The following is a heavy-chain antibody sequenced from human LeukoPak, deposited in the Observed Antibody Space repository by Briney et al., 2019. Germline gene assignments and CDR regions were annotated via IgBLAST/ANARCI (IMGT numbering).Heavy chain of an antibody. J-gene: IGHJ4*02. Sequence: GGSLRLSSAASGVTSNYMTWVRQAPGKGLEWVSVIYNGGTTYYADSVKGRFTIYRDNSKSTLFVYLQMNSLRTDDTALYYCAGGGEAARSLAYWGQGALVTVSS. V-gene: IGHV3-66*02. D-gene: IGHD6-6*01. CDR2: IYNGGTT. CDR1: GVTSNY. CDR3: AGGGEAARSLAY.